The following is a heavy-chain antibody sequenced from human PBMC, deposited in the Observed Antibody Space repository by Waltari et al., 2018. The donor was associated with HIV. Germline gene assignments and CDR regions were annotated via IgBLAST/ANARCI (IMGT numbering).Heavy chain of an antibody. Sequence: QVQLVQSGAEVKKPGASVKVSCKASGYTFTGYYMHWVRQAPGQGLEWMGWINPNSGRTNYAQKVQGRVTMTRDTSISTAYMELSRLRSDDTAVYYCAREYCSSTSCYSVDYWGQGTLVTVSS. D-gene: IGHD2-2*01. CDR2: INPNSGRT. CDR3: AREYCSSTSCYSVDY. J-gene: IGHJ4*02. CDR1: GYTFTGYY. V-gene: IGHV1-2*02.